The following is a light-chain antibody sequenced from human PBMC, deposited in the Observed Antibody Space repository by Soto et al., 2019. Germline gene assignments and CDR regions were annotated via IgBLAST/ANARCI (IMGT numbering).Light chain of an antibody. V-gene: IGLV2-14*03. Sequence: QSALTQPAYVSGSPGQSITISCTGTSSDVGNYNSVSWYQQHPGKAPKLMIYGVSNRSSGVSNRFSGSKSGNTASLTISGLQAEDEADYYCSSYTSSSTVIFGGGTKLTVL. CDR3: SSYTSSSTVI. CDR2: GVS. CDR1: SSDVGNYNS. J-gene: IGLJ2*01.